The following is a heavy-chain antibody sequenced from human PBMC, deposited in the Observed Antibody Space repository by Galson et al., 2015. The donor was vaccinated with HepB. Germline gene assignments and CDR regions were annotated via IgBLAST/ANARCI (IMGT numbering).Heavy chain of an antibody. D-gene: IGHD1-1*01. Sequence: SLRLSCAASGFTFSSYAMRWVRQAPGKGLEYVSAISSNGGSTYYADSVKGRFTISRDNSKNTLYLQMSSLRAEDTAVYYCVKDYKLERPSAYYYYGMDVWGQGTTVTVSS. CDR1: GFTFSSYA. CDR3: VKDYKLERPSAYYYYGMDV. J-gene: IGHJ6*02. V-gene: IGHV3-64D*06. CDR2: ISSNGGST.